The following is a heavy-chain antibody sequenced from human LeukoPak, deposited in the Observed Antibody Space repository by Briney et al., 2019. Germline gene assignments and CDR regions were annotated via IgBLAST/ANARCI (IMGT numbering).Heavy chain of an antibody. J-gene: IGHJ6*03. CDR1: SGSISSYY. Sequence: PSETLSLTCTVSSGSISSYYWSWIRQPPGKGLEWIGRIYTSGSTNYNPSLKSRVTMSVDTSKNQFSLKLSSVTAADTAVYYCARDQGVVVPAARNYYYMDVWGKGTTVTVSS. CDR2: IYTSGST. CDR3: ARDQGVVVPAARNYYYMDV. D-gene: IGHD2-2*01. V-gene: IGHV4-4*07.